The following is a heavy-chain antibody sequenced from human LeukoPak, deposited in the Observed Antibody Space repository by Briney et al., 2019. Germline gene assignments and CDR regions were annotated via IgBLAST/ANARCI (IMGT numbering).Heavy chain of an antibody. V-gene: IGHV1-3*01. CDR3: ARSPQNYYGSSGYPGDY. CDR1: GYTFTSYA. D-gene: IGHD3-22*01. J-gene: IGHJ4*02. Sequence: ASVKVSCKASGYTFTSYAMHWVRQAPGQRLEWMGWINAGNGNTKYSQKFQGRVTITRDTSASTAYMELSSLRSEDTAVYYCARSPQNYYGSSGYPGDYWGQGTLVTVSS. CDR2: INAGNGNT.